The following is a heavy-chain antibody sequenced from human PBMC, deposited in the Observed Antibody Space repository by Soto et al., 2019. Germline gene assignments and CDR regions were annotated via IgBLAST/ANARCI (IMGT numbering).Heavy chain of an antibody. D-gene: IGHD6-19*01. CDR3: AKDRYSSGWYFNY. CDR2: ISYDGSNK. CDR1: GFTFSSYD. V-gene: IGHV3-30*18. Sequence: QVQLVESGGGVVQPGRSLRRSCAASGFTFSSYDMHWVRQAPGKGLEWVELISYDGSNKYYTDSVKGRFTISRDNSKNTLYLQMYSLRAEDTAVYYCAKDRYSSGWYFNYWGQGTLVTVSS. J-gene: IGHJ4*02.